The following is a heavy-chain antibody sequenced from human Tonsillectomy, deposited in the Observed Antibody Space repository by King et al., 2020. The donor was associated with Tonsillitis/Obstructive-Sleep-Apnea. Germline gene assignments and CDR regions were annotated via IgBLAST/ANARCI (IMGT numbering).Heavy chain of an antibody. V-gene: IGHV4-34*01. Sequence: VQLQQWGAVLLKPSENLSLTCAVYGGSFIGHYWNWIRQPPGKGLEWIGEIDHSGSTSYNPYLKSRVTISVDTSKNQFSLNLTSVTAADTAVYYCARDFASLDYWGQGTLVTVSS. CDR1: GGSFIGHY. J-gene: IGHJ4*02. CDR3: ARDFASLDY. CDR2: IDHSGST.